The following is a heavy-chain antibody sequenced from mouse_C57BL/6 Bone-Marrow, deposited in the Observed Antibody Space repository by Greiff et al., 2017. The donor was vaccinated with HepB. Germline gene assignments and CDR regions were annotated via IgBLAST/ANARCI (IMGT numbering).Heavy chain of an antibody. V-gene: IGHV1-78*01. D-gene: IGHD2-2*01. J-gene: IGHJ4*01. CDR3: AAGDYGYLPYAMDY. CDR2: IYPRDGST. CDR1: GYTFTDHT. Sequence: LQESDAELVKPGASVKISCKVSGYTFTDHTIHWMKQRPEQGLEWIGYIYPRDGSTKYNEKFKGKATLTADKSSSTAYMQLNSLTSEDSAVYFCAAGDYGYLPYAMDYWGQGTSVTVSS.